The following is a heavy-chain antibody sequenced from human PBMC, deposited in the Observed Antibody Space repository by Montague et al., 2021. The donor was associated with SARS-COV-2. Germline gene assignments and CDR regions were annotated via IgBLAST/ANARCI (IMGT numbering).Heavy chain of an antibody. CDR2: INKTSIYI. CDR3: ARGHFGSYSVGGDVFGL. D-gene: IGHD5/OR15-5a*01. Sequence: SRRLSCAASGFSFNTYSMNWVRQAPGKGLEWVSSINKTSIYIYYIDSVKGRFTVARANAKNSVFLEMNSLRAEDTAVYYCARGHFGSYSVGGDVFGLWGRGTLVTVSS. CDR1: GFSFNTYS. J-gene: IGHJ3*01. V-gene: IGHV3-21*01.